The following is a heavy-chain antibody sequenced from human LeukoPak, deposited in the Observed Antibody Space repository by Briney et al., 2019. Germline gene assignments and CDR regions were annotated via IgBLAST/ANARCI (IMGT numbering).Heavy chain of an antibody. CDR3: ARVYYDILTGYYSYYFDY. D-gene: IGHD3-9*01. CDR1: GYTFTGYY. CDR2: INPNSGGT. Sequence: GASVKVSCKASGYTFTGYYMHWVRQAPGQGLEWMGWINPNSGGTNYAQKFQGRVTMTRGTSISTAYMELSRLRSDDTAVYYCARVYYDILTGYYSYYFDYWGQGTLVTVSS. J-gene: IGHJ4*02. V-gene: IGHV1-2*02.